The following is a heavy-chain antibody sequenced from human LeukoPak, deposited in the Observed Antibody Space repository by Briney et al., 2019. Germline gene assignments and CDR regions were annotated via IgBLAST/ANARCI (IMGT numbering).Heavy chain of an antibody. CDR2: INHSGST. Sequence: SETLSLTCAVYGGSFSGYYWSWIRQPPGKGLEWIGEINHSGSTNYNPSLKSRVTISVDTSKNQFSLKLSSVTAADTAVYYCASEWLRPTLRVYWGQGTLVTVSS. V-gene: IGHV4-34*01. CDR3: ASEWLRPTLRVY. J-gene: IGHJ4*02. CDR1: GGSFSGYY. D-gene: IGHD5-12*01.